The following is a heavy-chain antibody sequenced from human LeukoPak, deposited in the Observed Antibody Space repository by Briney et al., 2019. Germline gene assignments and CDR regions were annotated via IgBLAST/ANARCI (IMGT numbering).Heavy chain of an antibody. V-gene: IGHV3-21*01. D-gene: IGHD2-2*01. CDR2: IGSSGLPI. J-gene: IGHJ4*02. CDR3: ATVVPADI. Sequence: GGSLRLSCVASGFNFNTYTMNWVRQAPGKGLEWVSPIGSSGLPIFYADSVKGRFTISRDNVKKSLDLQMDSLRVEDTAVYFCATVVPADIWGQGTLVIVSS. CDR1: GFNFNTYT.